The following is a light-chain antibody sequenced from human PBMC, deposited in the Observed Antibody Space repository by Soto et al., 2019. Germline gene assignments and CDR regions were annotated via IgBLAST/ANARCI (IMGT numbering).Light chain of an antibody. CDR2: KAS. J-gene: IGKJ1*01. V-gene: IGKV1-5*03. Sequence: DIQMTQSPSTLSASVGDRVTITCRASQSISSWLAGYQQKPGKAPKLLNYKASTLQSGVPSRFSGSGSGTEFTLAISSLQPDDSATYYCQQYNDNWTFGQGTKVEIK. CDR3: QQYNDNWT. CDR1: QSISSW.